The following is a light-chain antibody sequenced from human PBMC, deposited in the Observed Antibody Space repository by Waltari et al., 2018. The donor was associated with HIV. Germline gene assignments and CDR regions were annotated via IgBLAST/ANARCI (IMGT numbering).Light chain of an antibody. CDR1: KLGDNY. V-gene: IGLV3-1*01. CDR2: QGR. CDR3: QGWDTTTVV. J-gene: IGLJ2*01. Sequence: SNDLTQPPSVSVSPGQTAIITCSGDKLGDNYASWYQQKPGQSPVVVIYQGRKRPSGIPERFSGSNSGNTATLTISGTQAMDEADYYCQGWDTTTVVFGGGTKLTVL.